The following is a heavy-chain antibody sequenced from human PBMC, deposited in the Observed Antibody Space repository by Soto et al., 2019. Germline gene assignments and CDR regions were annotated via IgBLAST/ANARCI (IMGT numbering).Heavy chain of an antibody. Sequence: EVHLVESGGGLVQPGGSLRLSCAASGFTVSSKYMSWVRQAPGKGLEWVSLIQSGGPTYYADSVKGRFTISRDTSENTGHLQMDSLRAEDTAVYYCARDDVRCDGGRCYGVPLDVWCKGTTVTVSA. D-gene: IGHD2-15*01. CDR3: ARDDVRCDGGRCYGVPLDV. V-gene: IGHV3-66*01. CDR1: GFTVSSKY. CDR2: IQSGGPT. J-gene: IGHJ6*04.